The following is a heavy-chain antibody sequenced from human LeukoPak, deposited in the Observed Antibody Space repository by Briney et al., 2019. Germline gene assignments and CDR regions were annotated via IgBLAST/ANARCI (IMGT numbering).Heavy chain of an antibody. J-gene: IGHJ4*02. V-gene: IGHV3-23*01. CDR1: GFTFGTYA. CDR3: AKDSGNYYPPYYFDY. Sequence: GGSLRLSCAASGFTFGTYALSWVRQAPGKGLEWVSTFRYSAGSTYYADSVKGRITISRDNSKNTLYLQMHSLRAEDTAVYYCAKDSGNYYPPYYFDYWGQGTLVTVSS. D-gene: IGHD1-26*01. CDR2: FRYSAGST.